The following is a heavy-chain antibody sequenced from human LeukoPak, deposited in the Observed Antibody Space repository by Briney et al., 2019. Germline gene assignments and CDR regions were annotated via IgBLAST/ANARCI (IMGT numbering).Heavy chain of an antibody. V-gene: IGHV1-69*13. CDR1: GGTFSSYA. Sequence: SVKVSCKASGGTFSSYAISWVRQAPGQGLEWMGGIIPIFGAANYAQKFQGRVTITADESTSTAYMELSSLRSEDTAVYYCARDFFVDTAMVYNWFDPWGQGTLVTVSS. CDR2: IIPIFGAA. D-gene: IGHD5-18*01. J-gene: IGHJ5*02. CDR3: ARDFFVDTAMVYNWFDP.